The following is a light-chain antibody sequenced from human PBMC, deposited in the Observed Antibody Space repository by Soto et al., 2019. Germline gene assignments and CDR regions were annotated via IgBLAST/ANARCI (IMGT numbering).Light chain of an antibody. V-gene: IGLV2-14*03. CDR1: SSDVGGYNY. J-gene: IGLJ3*02. CDR3: TSYTTSSPYLV. Sequence: QSALTQPASVSGSPGQSITISCTGTSSDVGGYNYVSWYQHHPGKAPKLMIYDVTNRPSGVSNRFSGSKSGNTASLTISGLQAEDGADYYCTSYTTSSPYLVFGGGTKLTVL. CDR2: DVT.